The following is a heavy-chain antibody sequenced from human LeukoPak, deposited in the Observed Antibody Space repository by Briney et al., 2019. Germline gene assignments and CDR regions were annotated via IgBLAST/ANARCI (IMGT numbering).Heavy chain of an antibody. J-gene: IGHJ6*02. Sequence: SETLSLTCTVSGGSFHNYYWSWSRQPPGKGLEWIGYIYYNGNTKYNPSLKSRVTISLNTSNNQFSLMLNSVTAADTAVYYCARRLNGYNVGGRDYFGMDVWGQGTTVTVS. V-gene: IGHV4-59*08. CDR3: ARRLNGYNVGGRDYFGMDV. CDR2: IYYNGNT. CDR1: GGSFHNYY. D-gene: IGHD5-12*01.